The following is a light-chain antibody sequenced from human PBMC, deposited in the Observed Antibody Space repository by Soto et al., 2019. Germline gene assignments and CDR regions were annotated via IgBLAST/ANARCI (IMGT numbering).Light chain of an antibody. CDR2: DAS. Sequence: EIVLTQSPDILSLSPGERATLSCRASQSVSNYLAWYQQKPGQAPRLLIYDASNRATGIPARFSGSGSGTDFTLTISSLEPEDFAVYYCKQRANWPPLTFGGGTKVEIK. V-gene: IGKV3-11*01. CDR1: QSVSNY. J-gene: IGKJ4*01. CDR3: KQRANWPPLT.